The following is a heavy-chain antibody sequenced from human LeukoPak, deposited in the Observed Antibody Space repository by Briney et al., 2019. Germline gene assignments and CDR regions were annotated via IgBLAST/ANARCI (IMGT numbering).Heavy chain of an antibody. V-gene: IGHV3-7*03. CDR1: GFTFSTYY. Sequence: GGSLRLSCAASGFTFSTYYMSWVRQAPGTGLEWVANIKQDGSEKYYVDSVKGRFTISRDNAKNSLYLQMNSLRAEDTAVYYCAKCIVGATAPFDYWGQGTLVTVSS. J-gene: IGHJ4*02. CDR2: IKQDGSEK. CDR3: AKCIVGATAPFDY. D-gene: IGHD1-26*01.